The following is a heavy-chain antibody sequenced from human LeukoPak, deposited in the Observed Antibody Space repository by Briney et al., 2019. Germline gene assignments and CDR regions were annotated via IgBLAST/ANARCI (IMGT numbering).Heavy chain of an antibody. Sequence: PSETLSLTCAVSGDSISSSSYYWAWISQPPGKWLEWIGTIHYSGSTYYNPSLKSRVTISVDTSKNQFSLKLSSVTAADTAVYYCARQDGGYYYWFDPWGQGTLVTVSS. CDR3: ARQDGGYYYWFDP. D-gene: IGHD3-22*01. CDR2: IHYSGST. CDR1: GDSISSSSYY. V-gene: IGHV4-39*01. J-gene: IGHJ5*02.